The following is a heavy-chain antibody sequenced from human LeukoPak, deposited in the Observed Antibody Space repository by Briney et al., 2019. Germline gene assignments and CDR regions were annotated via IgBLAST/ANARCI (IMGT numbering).Heavy chain of an antibody. CDR2: IIPILGIA. J-gene: IGHJ4*02. V-gene: IGHV1-69*04. Sequence: GASVKVSCKASGGTFSSYAISWVRQAPGQGLEWMGRIIPILGIANYAQKFQGRVTITADKSTSTAYMELSSLRSEDTAVYYCARPGWAQGGWYPYYFDYWGQGTLVTVSS. CDR1: GGTFSSYA. CDR3: ARPGWAQGGWYPYYFDY. D-gene: IGHD6-19*01.